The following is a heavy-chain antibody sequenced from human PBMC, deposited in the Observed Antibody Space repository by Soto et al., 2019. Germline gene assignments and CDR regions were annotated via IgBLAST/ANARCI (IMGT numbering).Heavy chain of an antibody. V-gene: IGHV3-30-3*01. J-gene: IGHJ6*02. CDR2: ISYDETNK. D-gene: IGHD6-19*01. CDR1: GFTFSTYA. CDR3: GSPDIAVAAPGHYYYGIDV. Sequence: QVQLVESGGGVVQPGRSLRLSCAASGFTFSTYAMHWVRQAPGKGLEWVAVISYDETNKYYADSVKGRFTISRDNSKNTLYLQMSGLRPEDTGVYYCGSPDIAVAAPGHYYYGIDVWGQGTTVTVSS.